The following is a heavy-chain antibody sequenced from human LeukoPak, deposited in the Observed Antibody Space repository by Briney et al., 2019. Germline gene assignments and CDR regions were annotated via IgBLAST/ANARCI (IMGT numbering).Heavy chain of an antibody. CDR2: FDPEDGET. D-gene: IGHD1-26*01. J-gene: IGHJ6*03. V-gene: IGHV1-24*01. CDR3: ARSGRYYYYMDV. CDR1: GYTLTELS. Sequence: ASVKVSCKVSGYTLTELSMHWVRQAPGKGLEWMGGFDPEDGETIYAQKFQGRVTITADESTSTAYMELSSLRSEDTAVYYCARSGRYYYYMDVWGKGTTVTVSS.